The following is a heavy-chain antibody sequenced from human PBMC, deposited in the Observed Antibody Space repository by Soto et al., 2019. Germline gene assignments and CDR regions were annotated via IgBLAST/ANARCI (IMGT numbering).Heavy chain of an antibody. CDR1: GGTFSSYA. D-gene: IGHD3-16*01. CDR2: IIPIFGTA. J-gene: IGHJ5*02. Sequence: QVQLVQSGAEVKKPGSSVKVSCKASGGTFSSYAISWVRQAPGQGLEWMGGIIPIFGTANYAQKFQGRVTITAGEATSTAYMELSSLRSEDTAVYYCASGGGRSGLFTSWFDPWGQGTLVTVSS. V-gene: IGHV1-69*01. CDR3: ASGGGRSGLFTSWFDP.